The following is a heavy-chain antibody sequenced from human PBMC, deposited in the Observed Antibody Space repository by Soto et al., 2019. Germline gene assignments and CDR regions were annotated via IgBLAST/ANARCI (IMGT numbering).Heavy chain of an antibody. J-gene: IGHJ4*02. Sequence: QVQLVESGGGVVQPGGSLRLSCVVSGFTVGTYTMHWVRQAPGKGLEWVAFILYDGGTKYYADSVKGRFTISRDTSKNTVYLQMNSLRSEDTAVYYCAREDAHSEGDLTTAPDFWGQGALVTVSS. CDR1: GFTVGTYT. CDR2: ILYDGGTK. D-gene: IGHD1-1*01. V-gene: IGHV3-30*04. CDR3: AREDAHSEGDLTTAPDF.